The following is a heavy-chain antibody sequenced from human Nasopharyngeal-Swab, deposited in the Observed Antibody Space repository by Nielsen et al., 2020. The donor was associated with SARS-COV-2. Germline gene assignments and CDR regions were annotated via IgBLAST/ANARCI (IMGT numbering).Heavy chain of an antibody. Sequence: GESLKISCAASGFTFSSYAMSWVRQAPGKGLEWVSVIYSSGSSTYYADSVKGRFTISRDNSKHTLYLQMNSLRAEDTAVYYCAKDRKITIFGVVTHPYYGMDVWGQGTTVTVSS. J-gene: IGHJ6*02. V-gene: IGHV3-23*03. CDR1: GFTFSSYA. CDR2: IYSSGSST. D-gene: IGHD3-3*01. CDR3: AKDRKITIFGVVTHPYYGMDV.